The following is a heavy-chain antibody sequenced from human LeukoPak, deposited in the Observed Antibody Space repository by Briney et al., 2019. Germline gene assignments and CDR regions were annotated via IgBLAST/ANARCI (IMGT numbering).Heavy chain of an antibody. CDR2: INHSGST. J-gene: IGHJ5*02. Sequence: SETLSLTCAVYGGSFSGYYWSWIRQPPRKGLEWIGEINHSGSTNYNPSLKSRVTISVDTSKNQFSLKLSSVTAADTAVYYCARRYCSGGSCYSSWFDPWGQGTLVTVSS. CDR3: ARRYCSGGSCYSSWFDP. V-gene: IGHV4-34*01. CDR1: GGSFSGYY. D-gene: IGHD2-15*01.